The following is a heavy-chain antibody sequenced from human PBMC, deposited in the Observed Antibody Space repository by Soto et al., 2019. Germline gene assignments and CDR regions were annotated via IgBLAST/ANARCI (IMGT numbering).Heavy chain of an antibody. CDR2: IWYDGSNK. CDR3: ARAIDGSGSYFYYYYYMDV. V-gene: IGHV3-33*01. D-gene: IGHD3-10*01. J-gene: IGHJ6*03. Sequence: PGGSLILSCAASGFTFSSYVMHSVRQAPGKGLEWVAVIWYDGSNKYYADSVKGRFTISRDNSKNTLYLQMDSLRGEETAVYYCARAIDGSGSYFYYYYYMDVWGKGTTVSVSS. CDR1: GFTFSSYV.